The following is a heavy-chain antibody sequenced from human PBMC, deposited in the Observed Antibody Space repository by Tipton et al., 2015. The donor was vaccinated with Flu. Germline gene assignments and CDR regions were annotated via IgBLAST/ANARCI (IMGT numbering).Heavy chain of an antibody. J-gene: IGHJ6*03. V-gene: IGHV4-4*07. CDR1: GGSISSYY. CDR3: ARDRGYSYIGDYYYYYMDV. D-gene: IGHD5-18*01. Sequence: LRLSCTVSGGSISSYYWSWIRQPAGKGLEWIGRIYTSGSTNYNPSLKSRVTMSVDTSKNQFSLKLSSVTAADTAVYYCARDRGYSYIGDYYYYYMDVWGKGTTVTVSS. CDR2: IYTSGST.